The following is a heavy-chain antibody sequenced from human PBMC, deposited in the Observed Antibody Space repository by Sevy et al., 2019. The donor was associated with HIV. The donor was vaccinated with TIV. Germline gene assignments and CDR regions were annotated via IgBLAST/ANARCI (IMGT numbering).Heavy chain of an antibody. J-gene: IGHJ4*02. Sequence: GGSLRLSCAASPFIFNNAWISWVRQAPGKGLEWVGRIKSKTDGGTTDYAAPVKGRFSIFTDDSKHTVYLQMNSLKIEDTALHYCTTFSTYWGQGTLVTVSS. D-gene: IGHD2-2*01. CDR3: TTFSTY. CDR2: IKSKTDGGTT. V-gene: IGHV3-15*07. CDR1: PFIFNNAW.